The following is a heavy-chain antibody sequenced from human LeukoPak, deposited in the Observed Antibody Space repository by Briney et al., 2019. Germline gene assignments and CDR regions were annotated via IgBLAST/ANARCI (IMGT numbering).Heavy chain of an antibody. CDR2: IYYTGST. D-gene: IGHD7-27*01. CDR1: GGSVSDYY. V-gene: IGHV4-59*02. Sequence: SETLSLTCTISGGSVSDYYWSWIRQSPGKGLEWIGYIYYTGSTTYNPSLKSRVTISANTSKNQFSLKLSSVTAADTAVYYCASRKLGNDYWGQGTLVTVSS. CDR3: ASRKLGNDY. J-gene: IGHJ4*02.